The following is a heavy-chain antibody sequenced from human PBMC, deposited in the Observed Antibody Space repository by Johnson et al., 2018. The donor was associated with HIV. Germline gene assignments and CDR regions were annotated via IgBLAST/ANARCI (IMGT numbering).Heavy chain of an antibody. CDR3: AIERGAKTEGDRAFDI. D-gene: IGHD3-16*01. CDR2: ISGSGSTI. V-gene: IGHV3-23*04. Sequence: VQLVESGGGLVQPGGSLRLSCAASGFTFSSYAMSWVRQAPGKGLEWVSAISGSGSTIYYADSVKGRFPISRDNAKNSLYLQMNSLRAEDTAVYYCAIERGAKTEGDRAFDIWGQGTMVTVSS. J-gene: IGHJ3*02. CDR1: GFTFSSYA.